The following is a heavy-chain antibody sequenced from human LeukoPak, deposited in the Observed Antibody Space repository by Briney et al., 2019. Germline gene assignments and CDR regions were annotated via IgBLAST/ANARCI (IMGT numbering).Heavy chain of an antibody. CDR2: MKQDGRDS. Sequence: GGSLRLSCVASGFTFSWCWMSWVRQAPGKGLEWVANMKQDGRDSHYVDSVKGRFTISRDYAKKSVYLEMNSLRAEDTAVYYCAFGGVIAWYFDYWGQGTLVTVSS. CDR1: GFTFSWCW. CDR3: AFGGVIAWYFDY. J-gene: IGHJ4*02. V-gene: IGHV3-7*01. D-gene: IGHD3-16*02.